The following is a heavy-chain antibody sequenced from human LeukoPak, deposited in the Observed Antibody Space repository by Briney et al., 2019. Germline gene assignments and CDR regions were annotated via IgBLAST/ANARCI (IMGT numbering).Heavy chain of an antibody. V-gene: IGHV3-23*01. Sequence: GGSLRLSCAVSGITLSNYGMSWVRQAPGKGLEWVAGISGRGGSTNYADSVKGRFTISRGKPKNTQYLQMNSLRAEDTAVYYRAKGSDIVVVPADFDYWGQGTLVTVSS. CDR1: GITLSNYG. D-gene: IGHD2-2*01. CDR3: AKGSDIVVVPADFDY. CDR2: ISGRGGST. J-gene: IGHJ4*02.